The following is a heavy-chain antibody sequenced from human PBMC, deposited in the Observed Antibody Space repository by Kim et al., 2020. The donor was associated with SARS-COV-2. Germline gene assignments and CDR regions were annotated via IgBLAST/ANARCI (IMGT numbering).Heavy chain of an antibody. D-gene: IGHD5-18*01. Sequence: SETLSLTCTVSGGSISSSSYYWGWIRQPPGKGLEWIGSIYYSGSTYYNPSLKSRVTISVDTSKNQFSLKLSSVTAADTAVYYCARPRDTVEGAFDIWGQGTMVTVSS. CDR3: ARPRDTVEGAFDI. CDR2: IYYSGST. J-gene: IGHJ3*02. V-gene: IGHV4-39*01. CDR1: GGSISSSSYY.